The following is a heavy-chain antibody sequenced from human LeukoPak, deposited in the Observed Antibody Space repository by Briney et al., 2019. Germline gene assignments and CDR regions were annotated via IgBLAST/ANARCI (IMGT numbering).Heavy chain of an antibody. CDR2: IVVGSGNT. D-gene: IGHD3-22*01. CDR3: AKRDSSGYYYFDY. J-gene: IGHJ4*02. Sequence: SVKVSCKASGFTFTSSAVQWVRQARGQRLEWIGWIVVGSGNTNYAQKFQERVTITRDMSTSTAYMELSSLRSEDTAVYYCAKRDSSGYYYFDYWGQGTLVTVSS. CDR1: GFTFTSSA. V-gene: IGHV1-58*01.